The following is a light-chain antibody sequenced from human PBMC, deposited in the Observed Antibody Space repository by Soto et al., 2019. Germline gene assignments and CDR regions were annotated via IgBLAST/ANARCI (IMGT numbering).Light chain of an antibody. V-gene: IGKV3-11*01. CDR3: QQRSNWPLT. CDR1: QSVSSY. J-gene: IGKJ4*01. Sequence: EIVLTQSPATLSLSPGERATLSCRASQSVSSYLAWYQQKPAQAPRLLIYDASNRATGIPARFSGSGSGTDFTLTISSLEPEAFAVSYCQQRSNWPLTFGGGTKVEIK. CDR2: DAS.